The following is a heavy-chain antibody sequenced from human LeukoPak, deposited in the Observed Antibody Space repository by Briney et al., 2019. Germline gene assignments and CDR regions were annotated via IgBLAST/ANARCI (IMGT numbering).Heavy chain of an antibody. CDR3: AKDRTVGASYWYFDL. J-gene: IGHJ2*01. CDR1: GVTLSNYA. Sequence: GSLRLSCVASGVTLSNYAMSWARQAPGKGLEWVSGISSGSGGNTYYADSVKGRFTISRDSSRNTLFLHMNTLRAEDTAIYYCAKDRTVGASYWYFDLWGRGTLVTVSS. D-gene: IGHD1-26*01. V-gene: IGHV3-23*01. CDR2: ISSGSGGNT.